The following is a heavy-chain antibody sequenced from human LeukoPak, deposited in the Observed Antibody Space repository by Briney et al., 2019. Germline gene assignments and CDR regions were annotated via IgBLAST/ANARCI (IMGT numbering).Heavy chain of an antibody. V-gene: IGHV3-7*01. D-gene: IGHD3-10*02. Sequence: GGSLRLTCAATGFTFRKHWMSRVRQTVGKGLECVAKIREDGNEKHYVDSVKGRFTISRDNAKNSLYLQMNSLRAEDTAVYYCAELGITMIGGVWGKGTTVTISS. CDR3: AELGITMIGGV. J-gene: IGHJ6*04. CDR2: IREDGNEK. CDR1: GFTFRKHW.